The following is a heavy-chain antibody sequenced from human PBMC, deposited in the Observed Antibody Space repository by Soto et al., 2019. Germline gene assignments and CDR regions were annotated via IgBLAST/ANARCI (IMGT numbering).Heavy chain of an antibody. CDR1: GYTFTSYG. J-gene: IGHJ5*02. D-gene: IGHD6-6*01. Sequence: RASVKVSCKASGYTFTSYGISWVRQAPGQGLEWMGWISAYNGNTNYAQKLQGRVTMTTDTSTSTAYMELRSLRSDDTAVYYCARDRVYSSSPGDWFDPWGQGTLVTVSS. CDR2: ISAYNGNT. CDR3: ARDRVYSSSPGDWFDP. V-gene: IGHV1-18*01.